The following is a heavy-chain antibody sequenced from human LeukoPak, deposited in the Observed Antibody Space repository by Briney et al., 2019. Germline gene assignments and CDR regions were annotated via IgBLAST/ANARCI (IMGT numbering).Heavy chain of an antibody. Sequence: PGGSLRLSCAASGFTFSSYWMSWVRQAPGKGLEWVANIKEDGSEKYYVDSVKGRFTISRDNAKNSLYLQMNSLRVEDTAIYYCARDDVLFDYWGQGALVTVSS. CDR3: ARDDVLFDY. J-gene: IGHJ4*02. CDR1: GFTFSSYW. D-gene: IGHD6-6*01. CDR2: IKEDGSEK. V-gene: IGHV3-7*01.